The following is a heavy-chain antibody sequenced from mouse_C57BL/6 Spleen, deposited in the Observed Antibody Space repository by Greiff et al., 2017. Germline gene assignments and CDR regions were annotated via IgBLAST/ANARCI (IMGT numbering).Heavy chain of an antibody. CDR3: ARGGVTAGFDY. Sequence: VQLQQSGAELVRPGTSVKMSCKASGYNFTNYWIGWAKQRPGHGLEWIGDIYPGGGYTNYNEKFKGKATLTADKSSRTAYMQFSSLTSEDSAIYYCARGGVTAGFDYWGQGTTLTVSS. D-gene: IGHD2-2*01. V-gene: IGHV1-63*01. CDR2: IYPGGGYT. CDR1: GYNFTNYW. J-gene: IGHJ2*01.